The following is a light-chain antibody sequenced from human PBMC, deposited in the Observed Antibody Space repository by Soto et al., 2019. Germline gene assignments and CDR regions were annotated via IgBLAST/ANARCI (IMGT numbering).Light chain of an antibody. Sequence: IVMTQSPATLSLSPGERATLSCRASQSVTSSYLAWYQQKPGQAPRLLIYGASSRATGIPDRFSGSGSGTDFTLTISRLEAEDFAVYYCQQNVSPPITFGQGTRLEIK. CDR3: QQNVSPPIT. J-gene: IGKJ5*01. CDR2: GAS. CDR1: QSVTSSY. V-gene: IGKV3-20*01.